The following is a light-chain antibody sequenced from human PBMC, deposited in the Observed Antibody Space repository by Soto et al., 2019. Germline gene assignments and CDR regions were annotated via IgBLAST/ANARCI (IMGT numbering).Light chain of an antibody. J-gene: IGLJ1*01. CDR2: EVS. CDR1: SSDVGAYDY. Sequence: QSVLTQPPSASGSPGQSVTISCTGSSSDVGAYDYVSWYQQHPGKAPKLMIYEVSKRPSGVPDRFSGSKSGNTASLTVSGLQAEDEADYYCSAYSGRNNLVFGTGTKVTVL. V-gene: IGLV2-8*01. CDR3: SAYSGRNNLV.